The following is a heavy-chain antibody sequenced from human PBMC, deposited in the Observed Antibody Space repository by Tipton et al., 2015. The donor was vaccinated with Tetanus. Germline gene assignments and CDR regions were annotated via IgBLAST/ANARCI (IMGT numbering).Heavy chain of an antibody. CDR2: IYQTGTT. V-gene: IGHV4-30-4*01. D-gene: IGHD3-22*01. Sequence: TLSLTCTVSGASFSSGDYYWSWIRKPPGKDLEWIGYIYQTGTTYYNPSLKGRVTISVDTSKNQFSLKLNSVTAADTAVYYCARRGDYVFYYESSGYLWGAAFDIWGQGTMVSVSA. CDR3: ARRGDYVFYYESSGYLWGAAFDI. J-gene: IGHJ3*02. CDR1: GASFSSGDYY.